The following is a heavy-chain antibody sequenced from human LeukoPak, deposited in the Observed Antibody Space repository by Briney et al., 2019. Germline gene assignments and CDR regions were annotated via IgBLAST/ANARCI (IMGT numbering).Heavy chain of an antibody. J-gene: IGHJ4*02. Sequence: SGPTLVKPTQTLTLTCTFSGFSLSTSGVGVGWIRQPPGKALEWLVFIYWDDDKRYSPSLKSRLTITKDTSKNQVVLTMTNMDPVDTATYFCAHSPYDFGGNRGFHYFDYWGQGTLVTVSS. CDR1: GFSLSTSGVG. D-gene: IGHD4-23*01. CDR3: AHSPYDFGGNRGFHYFDY. V-gene: IGHV2-5*02. CDR2: IYWDDDK.